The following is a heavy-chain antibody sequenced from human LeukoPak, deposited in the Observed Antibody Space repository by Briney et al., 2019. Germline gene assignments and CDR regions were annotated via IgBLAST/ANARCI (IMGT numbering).Heavy chain of an antibody. CDR3: AREGAAGYYDFWSGYPTPYGMDV. D-gene: IGHD3-3*01. CDR2: ISSSSSTI. V-gene: IGHV3-48*02. J-gene: IGHJ6*02. CDR1: GFTFSSYS. Sequence: GGSLRLSCAASGFTFSSYSMNWVRQAPGKGLEWGSYISSSSSTIYYADSVKGRFTISRDNAKNSLYLQMNSLRDEDTAVYYCAREGAAGYYDFWSGYPTPYGMDVWGQGTTVTVSS.